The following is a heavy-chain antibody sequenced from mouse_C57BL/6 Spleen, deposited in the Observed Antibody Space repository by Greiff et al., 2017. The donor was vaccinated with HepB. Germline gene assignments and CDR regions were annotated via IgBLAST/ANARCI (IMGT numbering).Heavy chain of an antibody. Sequence: LQESGAELVRPGASVKLSCKASGYTFTDYYINWVKQRPGQGLEWIARIYPGSGNTYYNEKFKGKATLTAEKSSSTAYMQLSSLTSEDSAVYFCARGDAMDYWGQGTSVTVSS. CDR1: GYTFTDYY. J-gene: IGHJ4*01. V-gene: IGHV1-76*01. CDR3: ARGDAMDY. CDR2: IYPGSGNT.